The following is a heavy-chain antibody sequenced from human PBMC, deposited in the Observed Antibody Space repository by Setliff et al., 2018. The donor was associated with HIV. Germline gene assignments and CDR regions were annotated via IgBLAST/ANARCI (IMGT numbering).Heavy chain of an antibody. D-gene: IGHD2-15*01. J-gene: IGHJ6*02. V-gene: IGHV4-28*05. CDR2: IYYSGSI. CDR1: GYSISSNDW. Sequence: SETLSLTCVVSGYSISSNDWWGWIRQSPGKGLEWIGYIYYSGSIYYNPSLKSRVTISVDTSKNQFSLKLSSVTAADTAVYYCSRFFCSGGSCPDYYYYGMDVWGQGTTVTVSS. CDR3: SRFFCSGGSCPDYYYYGMDV.